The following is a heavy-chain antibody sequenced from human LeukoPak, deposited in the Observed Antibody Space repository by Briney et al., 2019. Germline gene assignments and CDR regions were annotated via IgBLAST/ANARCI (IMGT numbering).Heavy chain of an antibody. Sequence: SETLSLTCTVSGGSISSGGYYWSWIHQHPGKGLEWIGYIYYSGSTYYNPSLKSRVTISVDTSKNQFSLKLSSVTAADTAVYYCAREPPSLSYSSSWRVSRGMDVWGQGTTVTVSS. V-gene: IGHV4-31*03. CDR2: IYYSGST. CDR3: AREPPSLSYSSSWRVSRGMDV. D-gene: IGHD6-13*01. CDR1: GGSISSGGYY. J-gene: IGHJ6*02.